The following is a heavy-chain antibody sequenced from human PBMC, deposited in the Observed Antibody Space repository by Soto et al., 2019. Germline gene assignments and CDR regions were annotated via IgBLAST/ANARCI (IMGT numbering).Heavy chain of an antibody. V-gene: IGHV3-74*01. J-gene: IGHJ6*02. D-gene: IGHD2-2*01. Sequence: PGGSLRLSCAASGFTFSSYWMHWVRQAPGKGLVWVSRINSDGSSTSYADSVKGRFTISRDNAKNTLYLQMNSLRAEDTAVYYCASDSDQLLYYYYYGMDVWGQGTTVTVSS. CDR2: INSDGSST. CDR1: GFTFSSYW. CDR3: ASDSDQLLYYYYYGMDV.